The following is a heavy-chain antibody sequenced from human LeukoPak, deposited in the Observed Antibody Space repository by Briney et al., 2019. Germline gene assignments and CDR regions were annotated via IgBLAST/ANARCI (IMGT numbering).Heavy chain of an antibody. J-gene: IGHJ3*02. CDR1: GYSFTSYW. CDR3: ARHRSTYYYDSSGPDAFDI. D-gene: IGHD3-22*01. V-gene: IGHV5-51*01. CDR2: IYPGDSDT. Sequence: GESLKISCKGPGYSFTSYWIGWVRQMPGKGLEWMGIIYPGDSDTRYSPSFQGQVTISADKSISTAYLQWSSLKASDTAMYYCARHRSTYYYDSSGPDAFDIWGQGTMVTVSS.